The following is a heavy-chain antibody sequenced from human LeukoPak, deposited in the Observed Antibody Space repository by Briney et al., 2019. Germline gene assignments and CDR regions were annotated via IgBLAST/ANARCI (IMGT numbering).Heavy chain of an antibody. J-gene: IGHJ4*02. CDR3: ATVLLYDSSGYYSNYFDY. V-gene: IGHV1-24*01. CDR1: GYTLTELS. CDR2: FDPEDGET. D-gene: IGHD3-22*01. Sequence: ASVKVSCKVSGYTLTELSMHWVRQAPGKGLEWMGGFDPEDGETIYAQKFQGRVTMTEDTSTDTACMELSSLRSEDTAVYYCATVLLYDSSGYYSNYFDYWGQGTPVTVSS.